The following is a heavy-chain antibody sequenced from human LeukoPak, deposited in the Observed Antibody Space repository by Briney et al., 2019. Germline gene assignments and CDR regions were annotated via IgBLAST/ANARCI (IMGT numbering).Heavy chain of an antibody. D-gene: IGHD3/OR15-3a*01. V-gene: IGHV3-30-3*01. CDR3: ARDLGTSYYMDV. J-gene: IGHJ6*03. CDR2: ISYDGSNK. CDR1: GFTFSSYA. Sequence: GGSLRLSCAASGFTFSSYAMHWVRQAPGKGLEWVAVISYDGSNKYYADSVKGRFTISRDNSKNTLYLQMNSLRAEDTAVYYCARDLGTSYYMDVWGKGTTVTVSS.